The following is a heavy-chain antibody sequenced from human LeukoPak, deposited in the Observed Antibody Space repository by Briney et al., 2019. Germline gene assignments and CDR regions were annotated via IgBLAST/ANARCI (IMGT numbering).Heavy chain of an antibody. J-gene: IGHJ4*02. D-gene: IGHD3-22*01. Sequence: GGSLRLSCVGSGFTFSRSAMSWVRLAPGKGLEWVSGISGSGGHTYYTDSVKGRFTISRDNSGTTVSLQMNSLTADDTAVYFCAKEGRLTVAAVVVENYFDYWGQGTPVIVSA. CDR3: AKEGRLTVAAVVVENYFDY. CDR2: ISGSGGHT. V-gene: IGHV3-23*01. CDR1: GFTFSRSA.